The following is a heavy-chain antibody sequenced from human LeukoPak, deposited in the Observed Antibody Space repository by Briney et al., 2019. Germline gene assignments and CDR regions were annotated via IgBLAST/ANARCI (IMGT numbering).Heavy chain of an antibody. J-gene: IGHJ4*02. CDR2: IYLSGTT. Sequence: SETLSLTCTVSGVSASGTNFCWGWVRHPPGKGLQWIGNIYLSGTTSTNPSLNSRLPVPVDPSTTHFSRKMTAVTAADTGVYYCARLAKGRFFDFFFDFWGKGALVTVS. V-gene: IGHV4-39*02. CDR3: ARLAKGRFFDFFFDF. CDR1: GVSASGTNFC. D-gene: IGHD3-9*01.